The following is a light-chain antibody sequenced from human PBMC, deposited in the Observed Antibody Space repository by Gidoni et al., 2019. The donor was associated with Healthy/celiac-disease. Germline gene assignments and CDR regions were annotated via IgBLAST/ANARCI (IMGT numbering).Light chain of an antibody. J-gene: IGKJ2*01. CDR1: QSVSSN. CDR3: QQYNNWPVYT. CDR2: GAS. V-gene: IGKV3-15*01. Sequence: EIVMTQSQATLSVSPGERATLSCRASQSVSSNLAWYQQKPGQAPRLVIYGASTRATGIPARFSGSGSGTEFTLTISSLQSEDFAVYYCQQYNNWPVYTFGQGTKLEIK.